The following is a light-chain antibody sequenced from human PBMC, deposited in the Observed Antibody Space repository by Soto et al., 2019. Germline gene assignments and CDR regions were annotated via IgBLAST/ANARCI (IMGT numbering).Light chain of an antibody. CDR2: DVS. Sequence: EIVLTQSAGTLSLSPGERATLSCRASQSVSSTYLAWYQQKPGQAPRLLIYDVSSRATGIPDRFSGSGSGTDFTLTVSRLEPEDFAVYYCQQYGSSPETFGQGTKVDNK. V-gene: IGKV3-20*01. CDR1: QSVSSTY. J-gene: IGKJ1*01. CDR3: QQYGSSPET.